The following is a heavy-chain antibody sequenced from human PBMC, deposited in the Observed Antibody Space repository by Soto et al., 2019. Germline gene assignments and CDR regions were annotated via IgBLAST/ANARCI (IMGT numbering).Heavy chain of an antibody. Sequence: QVQLVQSGAEVKKPGSSVKVSCKASGGTFSSYAISWVRQAPGQGLEWMGGIIPIFGTANYAQKFQGRVTITADESTSTAYMELSSLRSEDTAVYYCARQVLDVDIVATIPRYYYGMDVWGQGTTVTVSS. D-gene: IGHD5-12*01. J-gene: IGHJ6*02. V-gene: IGHV1-69*01. CDR1: GGTFSSYA. CDR3: ARQVLDVDIVATIPRYYYGMDV. CDR2: IIPIFGTA.